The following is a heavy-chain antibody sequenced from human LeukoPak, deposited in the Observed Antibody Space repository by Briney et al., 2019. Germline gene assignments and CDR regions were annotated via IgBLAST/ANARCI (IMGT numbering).Heavy chain of an antibody. J-gene: IGHJ4*02. D-gene: IGHD2-2*01. Sequence: GGSLRLSCAASGFTFSSHEMNWVRQAPGKGLQWVSDISSGGTTIYYADSVKGRFTISRDNAKNSLYLQMNSLRAEDTAVYYCARKYCSTTSCLFDNWGQGTLVTVSS. CDR1: GFTFSSHE. V-gene: IGHV3-48*03. CDR3: ARKYCSTTSCLFDN. CDR2: ISSGGTTI.